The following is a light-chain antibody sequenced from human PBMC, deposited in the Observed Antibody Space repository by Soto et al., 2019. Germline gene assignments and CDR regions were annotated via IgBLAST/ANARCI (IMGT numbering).Light chain of an antibody. J-gene: IGKJ1*01. CDR3: QHNYSTPRT. V-gene: IGKV1-39*01. Sequence: DIQMTQSPSSLSASVGDRVTITCRASQSISSHLIWYQQKSGRAPNPLIYAASTLRSGVPSRFSGSGSGTDFILTISTLQPEDFATYYCQHNYSTPRTFGQGTQVEIK. CDR2: AAS. CDR1: QSISSH.